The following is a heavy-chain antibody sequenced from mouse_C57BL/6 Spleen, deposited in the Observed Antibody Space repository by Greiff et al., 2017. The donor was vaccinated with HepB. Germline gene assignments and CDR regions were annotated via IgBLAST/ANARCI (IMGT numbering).Heavy chain of an antibody. D-gene: IGHD1-1*01. V-gene: IGHV1-9*01. CDR3: AITTVVARDWFAY. J-gene: IGHJ3*01. Sequence: QVQLQQSGAELMKPGASVKLSCKATGYTFTGYWIEWVKQRPGHGLEWIGEILPGSGSTNYNEKFKGKATVTADTSSNTAYMQLSSLTTEDSAIYSCAITTVVARDWFAYWGQGTLVTVSA. CDR1: GYTFTGYW. CDR2: ILPGSGST.